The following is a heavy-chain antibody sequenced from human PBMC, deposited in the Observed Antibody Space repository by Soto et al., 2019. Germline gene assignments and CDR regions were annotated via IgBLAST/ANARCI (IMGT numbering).Heavy chain of an antibody. D-gene: IGHD6-19*01. CDR2: IYYSGST. CDR3: AREVGAIGSGWPLFVDY. V-gene: IGHV4-61*08. Sequence: PSETLSLTCAVSGGSISSGGYSWSWIRQPPGKGLEWIGYIYYSGSTNYNPSLKSRVTISVDTSKNQFSLKLSSVTAADTAVYYCAREVGAIGSGWPLFVDYWGQGTLVTVSS. CDR1: GGSISSGGYS. J-gene: IGHJ4*02.